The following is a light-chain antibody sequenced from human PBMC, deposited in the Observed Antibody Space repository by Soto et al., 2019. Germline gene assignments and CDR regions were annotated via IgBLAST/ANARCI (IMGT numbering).Light chain of an antibody. V-gene: IGKV4-1*01. CDR2: WAS. Sequence: DIVMTQSPDSLPVSLGERATINCKSSQSVFYNANNKNYLAWYQQKPGQPPRLLIYWASTRASGVPDRFSGSGSGTDFTLTISSLQAEDVAIYYCHQYYTAPQAFGGGTKVEIK. CDR3: HQYYTAPQA. CDR1: QSVFYNANNKNY. J-gene: IGKJ4*01.